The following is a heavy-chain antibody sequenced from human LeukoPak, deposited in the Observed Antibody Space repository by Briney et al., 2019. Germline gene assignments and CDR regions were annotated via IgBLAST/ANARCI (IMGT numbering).Heavy chain of an antibody. D-gene: IGHD1-26*01. CDR2: ISPRGGIT. CDR1: GFHLSSHG. V-gene: IGHV3-23*01. J-gene: IGHJ6*03. CDR3: ARDPYSGNYGDYYYYYMDV. Sequence: QSGGSLRLFCAASGFHLSSHGMNWLRQAPGKGLEWVSGISPRGGITYYTDSVKGRFTISRDNAKSSLYLQMNSLRDEDTAVYYCARDPYSGNYGDYYYYYMDVWGKGTTVTISS.